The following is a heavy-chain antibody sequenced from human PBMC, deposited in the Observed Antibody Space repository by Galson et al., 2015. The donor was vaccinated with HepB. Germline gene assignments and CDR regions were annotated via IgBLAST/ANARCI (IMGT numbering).Heavy chain of an antibody. CDR2: IDPSDSYT. CDR1: GYSFTSYW. V-gene: IGHV5-10-1*01. Sequence: QSGAEVKKPGESLRISCKGSGYSFTSYWISWVRQMPGKGLEWMGRIDPSDSYTNYSPSFQGHVTISADKSISTAYLRWSSLKASDTAMYYCARQLVGASRPDYWGQGTLVTVSS. CDR3: ARQLVGASRPDY. D-gene: IGHD1-26*01. J-gene: IGHJ4*02.